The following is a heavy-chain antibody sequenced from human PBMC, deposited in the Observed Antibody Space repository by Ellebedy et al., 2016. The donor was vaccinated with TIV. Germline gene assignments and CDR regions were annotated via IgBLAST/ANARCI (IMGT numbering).Heavy chain of an antibody. CDR2: ISSSSNYV. CDR1: GFTFSSYS. J-gene: IGHJ4*02. V-gene: IGHV3-21*01. CDR3: ARKPMNPTDLYGNFDH. Sequence: GESLKISCVVSGFTFSSYSMNWVRQAPGKGLEWVSSISSSSNYVYYADSVKGRFIIFRDDDKNALYLQMNSLRAEDTAVYYCARKPMNPTDLYGNFDHWGQGTLVTVSS. D-gene: IGHD1-1*01.